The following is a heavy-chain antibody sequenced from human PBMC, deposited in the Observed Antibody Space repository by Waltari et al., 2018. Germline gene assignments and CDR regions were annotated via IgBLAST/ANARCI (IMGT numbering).Heavy chain of an antibody. D-gene: IGHD6-13*01. V-gene: IGHV4-31*03. CDR3: ARECIAAAGTAGWFDP. CDR2: IYYSGST. Sequence: QVQLQESGPGLVKPSQTLSLTCTVSGGSISSGGSYWSWIRQHPGKGLEWIGYIYYSGSTYYNPSLKSRVTISVDTSKNQFSLKLSSVTAADTAVYYCARECIAAAGTAGWFDPWGQGTLVTVSS. CDR1: GGSISSGGSY. J-gene: IGHJ5*02.